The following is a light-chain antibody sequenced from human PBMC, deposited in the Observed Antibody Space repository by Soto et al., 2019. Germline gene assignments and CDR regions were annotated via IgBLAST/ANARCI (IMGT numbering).Light chain of an antibody. CDR1: QSVSSIY. V-gene: IGKV3-20*01. CDR2: GAS. Sequence: EIVLPQSPGTLSLSPGERATLSCRASQSVSSIYFAWYQQKPGQAPRLLIYGASSRATGIPDRFSGSGSGTDSTLTISRLEPEDFAVYYCQQFGTSPPSTFGQGTRLEIK. CDR3: QQFGTSPPST. J-gene: IGKJ5*01.